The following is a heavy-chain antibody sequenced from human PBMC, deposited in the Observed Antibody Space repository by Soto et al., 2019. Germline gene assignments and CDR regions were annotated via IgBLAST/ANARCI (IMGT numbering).Heavy chain of an antibody. CDR3: ARGRGSGSFLIDY. Sequence: QVQLVESGGGVVQPGRSLRLSCAASGFMFSDYAMHWVRQAPGKGPEWVSIVSYDGSTEHYADSVKGQFTISRDNSKNTVYFQMVSLRTEDTAVHSGARGRGSGSFLIDYWGRGTLVTVS. CDR1: GFMFSDYA. V-gene: IGHV3-30*14. CDR2: VSYDGSTE. J-gene: IGHJ4*02. D-gene: IGHD3-10*01.